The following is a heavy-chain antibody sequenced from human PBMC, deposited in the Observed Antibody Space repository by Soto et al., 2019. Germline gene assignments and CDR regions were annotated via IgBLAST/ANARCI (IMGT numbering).Heavy chain of an antibody. CDR2: MNPNSGNT. D-gene: IGHD3-10*01. CDR3: ARGLIHRGLFATH. V-gene: IGHV1-8*01. J-gene: IGHJ4*02. CDR1: GDMFTSYD. Sequence: ASVKVSCKDSGDMFTSYDINWVRQGTGQGLEWLGRMNPNSGNTGYAQNFQCRVSMTRDKSISTAYLELSSLTSDDTAVYYCARGLIHRGLFATHWGQGTPVTVSS.